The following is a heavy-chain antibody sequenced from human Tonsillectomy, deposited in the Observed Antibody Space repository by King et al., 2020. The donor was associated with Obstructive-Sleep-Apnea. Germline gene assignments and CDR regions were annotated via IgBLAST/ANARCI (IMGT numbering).Heavy chain of an antibody. Sequence: VQLVESGGGLVKPGGPLRSSCAASGFTFSDYYMSWIRQARGKGLEWVSYISSSSSYTNYADSVKGRFTISRDNAKNSLYLQMNSLRAEDTAVYYCARRAAMGDPDDYWGQGTLVTVSS. D-gene: IGHD5-18*01. CDR1: GFTFSDYY. CDR3: ARRAAMGDPDDY. J-gene: IGHJ4*02. CDR2: ISSSSSYT. V-gene: IGHV3-11*06.